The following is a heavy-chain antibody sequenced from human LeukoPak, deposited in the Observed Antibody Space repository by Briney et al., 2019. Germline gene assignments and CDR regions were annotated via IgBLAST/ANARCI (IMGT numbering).Heavy chain of an antibody. Sequence: PSETLSLTCAVYGGSFSGYYWSWIRQPPGKGLEWIGEINHSGSTNYNPSLKSRVTISVDASKNQFSLKLSSVTAADTAVYYCAREGYCSGGSCYVVDYWGQGTLVTVSS. J-gene: IGHJ4*02. CDR3: AREGYCSGGSCYVVDY. CDR2: INHSGST. D-gene: IGHD2-15*01. CDR1: GGSFSGYY. V-gene: IGHV4-34*01.